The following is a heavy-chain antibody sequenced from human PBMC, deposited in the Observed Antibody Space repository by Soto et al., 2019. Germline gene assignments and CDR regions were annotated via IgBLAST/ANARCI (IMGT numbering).Heavy chain of an antibody. D-gene: IGHD3-3*01. CDR2: ISAYNGNT. V-gene: IGHV1-18*01. Sequence: ASVKVSCKASGYTFTSYGISWVRQAPGQGLDWMGWISAYNGNTNYAQKLQGRVTMTTDTSTSTAYMELRSLRSDDTAVYYCAREVPPNLNNVFWSGPYYYYGMDVWGKGTTVTAPS. CDR1: GYTFTSYG. CDR3: AREVPPNLNNVFWSGPYYYYGMDV. J-gene: IGHJ6*04.